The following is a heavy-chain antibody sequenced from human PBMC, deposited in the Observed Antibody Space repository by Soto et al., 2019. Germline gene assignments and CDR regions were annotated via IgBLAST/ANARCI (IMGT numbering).Heavy chain of an antibody. CDR2: IWYDGSNK. V-gene: IGHV3-33*01. CDR3: ARDGYSSGWYEGYYFDY. J-gene: IGHJ4*02. Sequence: PGGSLRLSCAASGFTFSSYGMHWVRQAPGKGLEWVAVIWYDGSNKYYADSVKGRFTISRDNSKNTLYLQMNSLRAEDTAVYYCARDGYSSGWYEGYYFDYWGQGTLVTVSS. D-gene: IGHD6-19*01. CDR1: GFTFSSYG.